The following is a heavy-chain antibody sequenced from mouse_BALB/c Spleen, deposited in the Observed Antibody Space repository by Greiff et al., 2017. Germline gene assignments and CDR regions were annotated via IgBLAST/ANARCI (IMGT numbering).Heavy chain of an antibody. CDR2: ISSGGST. J-gene: IGHJ4*01. D-gene: IGHD2-2*01. CDR1: GFTFSSYA. V-gene: IGHV5-6-5*01. Sequence: EVMLVESGGGLVKPGGSLKLSCAASGFTFSSYAMSWVRQTPEKRLEWVASISSGGSTYYPDSVKGRFTISRDNARNILYLQMSSLRSEDTAMYYCARGLYGYEPYAMDYWGQGTSVTVSS. CDR3: ARGLYGYEPYAMDY.